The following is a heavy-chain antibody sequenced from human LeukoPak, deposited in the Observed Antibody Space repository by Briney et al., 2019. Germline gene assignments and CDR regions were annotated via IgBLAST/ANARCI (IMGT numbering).Heavy chain of an antibody. Sequence: SETLSLTCTVSGGSISSSSYYWGWIRQPPGKGLEWIGSIYYSGSTYYNPSLKSRVTISVDTSKNQFSLKLSSVTAADTAVYYCASQSRRTTYYFDYWGQGTLVTVSS. CDR1: GGSISSSSYY. D-gene: IGHD1-1*01. CDR2: IYYSGST. CDR3: ASQSRRTTYYFDY. J-gene: IGHJ4*02. V-gene: IGHV4-39*01.